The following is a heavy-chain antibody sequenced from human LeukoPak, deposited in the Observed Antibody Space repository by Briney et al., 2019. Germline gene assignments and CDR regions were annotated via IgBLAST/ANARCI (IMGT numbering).Heavy chain of an antibody. CDR3: ARDTGSHPYALDV. CDR1: GSRFSTYW. J-gene: IGHJ6*02. V-gene: IGHV5-10-1*01. Sequence: GEPIQISCQRSGSRFSTYWSKGGRQRPGKGQERMGRIDPSDAYPTYRPSFQGHVTFSADMSLNTAYLQWSSLKASDTAIYYCARDTGSHPYALDVWGQGTTVIVSS. CDR2: IDPSDAYP. D-gene: IGHD1-1*01.